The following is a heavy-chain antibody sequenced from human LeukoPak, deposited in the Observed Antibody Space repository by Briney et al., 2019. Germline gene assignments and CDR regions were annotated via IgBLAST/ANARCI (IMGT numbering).Heavy chain of an antibody. CDR3: ARGGSTGTNLNWVDP. V-gene: IGHV4-39*07. CDR2: VYYTGSA. D-gene: IGHD1-1*01. J-gene: IGHJ5*02. Sequence: SETLSLTCTVSGGSVSSSVYYWGWIRQPPGEGLELIGHVYYTGSAYFNPSLKSRVTISVDTSKNQFSLKLSSVTAADTAVYYCARGGSTGTNLNWVDPWGQGTLVTVSS. CDR1: GGSVSSSVYY.